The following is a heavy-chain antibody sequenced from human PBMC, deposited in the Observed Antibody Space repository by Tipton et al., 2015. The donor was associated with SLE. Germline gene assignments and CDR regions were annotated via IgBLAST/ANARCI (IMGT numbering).Heavy chain of an antibody. CDR2: IYYSEST. Sequence: TLSLTCSVSGGFISSYYWSWIRQPPGKGLEWIGYIYYSESTNFNPSLKSRVTISLNTSKNQFSLRLTSVTAADTAVYYCARHRGDFDYWGHGTLVTVSS. J-gene: IGHJ4*01. V-gene: IGHV4-59*08. CDR3: ARHRGDFDY. D-gene: IGHD3-16*01. CDR1: GGFISSYY.